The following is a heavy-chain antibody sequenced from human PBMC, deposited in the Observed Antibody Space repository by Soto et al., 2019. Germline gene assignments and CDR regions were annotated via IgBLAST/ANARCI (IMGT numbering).Heavy chain of an antibody. D-gene: IGHD2-2*01. Sequence: EVQLVESGGGLVQPGGSLRLSCAASGFTFSSYWMHWVRQAPGKGLVWVSRIKSDGSSTSYADSVKGRFTISRDNAKNTLYLQMNSLRAEDTAVYYCAKDLGYCSSISCYYYYGMDVWDQGTTVTVSS. J-gene: IGHJ6*02. CDR2: IKSDGSST. V-gene: IGHV3-74*01. CDR3: AKDLGYCSSISCYYYYGMDV. CDR1: GFTFSSYW.